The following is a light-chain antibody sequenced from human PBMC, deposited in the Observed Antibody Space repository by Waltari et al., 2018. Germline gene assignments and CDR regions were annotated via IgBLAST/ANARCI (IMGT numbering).Light chain of an antibody. J-gene: IGLJ2*01. Sequence: QSALTQPASVSGSPGQSITISCTATSSDVGGFHHVSWYQQHPGKAPQLMIYEVSNRPSGVSKRFSGSKSGNTASLTISGLRAEDEADYYCSSFIGTKSRIFGGGTRLTVL. V-gene: IGLV2-14*01. CDR2: EVS. CDR1: SSDVGGFHH. CDR3: SSFIGTKSRI.